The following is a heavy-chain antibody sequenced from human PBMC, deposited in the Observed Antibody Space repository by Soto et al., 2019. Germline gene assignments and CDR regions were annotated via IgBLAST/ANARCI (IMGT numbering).Heavy chain of an antibody. CDR3: ASIAAAGTNNYYYGMDV. CDR2: IIPILGIA. D-gene: IGHD6-13*01. Sequence: QVQLVQSGAEVKKPGSSVKVSCKASGGTFSSYTISWVRQAPGQGLEWMGRIIPILGIANYAQKFQGRVTITADKSTSTAYMELSSLRSEDTAVYYCASIAAAGTNNYYYGMDVWGQGTTVTVSS. V-gene: IGHV1-69*02. J-gene: IGHJ6*02. CDR1: GGTFSSYT.